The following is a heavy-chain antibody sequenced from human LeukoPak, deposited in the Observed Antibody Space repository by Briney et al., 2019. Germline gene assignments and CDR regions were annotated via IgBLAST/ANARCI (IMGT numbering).Heavy chain of an antibody. D-gene: IGHD3-22*01. Sequence: ASVKVSCKASGYTFTSYGISWVRQAPGQGLEWMGWISAYNGNTNYAQKLQSRVTMTTDTSTSTAYMELRSLRSDDTAVYYCARDKYYYDSSGSNWFDPWGQGTLVTVSS. CDR3: ARDKYYYDSSGSNWFDP. J-gene: IGHJ5*02. V-gene: IGHV1-18*01. CDR2: ISAYNGNT. CDR1: GYTFTSYG.